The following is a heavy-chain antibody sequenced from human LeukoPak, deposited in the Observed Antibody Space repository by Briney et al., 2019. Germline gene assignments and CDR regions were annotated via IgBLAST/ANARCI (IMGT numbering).Heavy chain of an antibody. CDR1: GFXFSSIA. Sequence: GGSLRLSCAASGFXFSSIAMSWVRQAPGKGLQWVAVISYDGSNKYYADSVKGRFTISRDNSKNTLYLQMNSLRAEDTAVYYCAKVLSVTTPSFDYWGQGTLVTVSS. J-gene: IGHJ4*02. CDR3: AKVLSVTTPSFDY. D-gene: IGHD4-17*01. CDR2: ISYDGSNK. V-gene: IGHV3-30*18.